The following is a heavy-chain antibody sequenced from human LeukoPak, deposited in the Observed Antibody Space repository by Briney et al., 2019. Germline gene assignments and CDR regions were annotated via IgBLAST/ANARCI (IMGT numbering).Heavy chain of an antibody. J-gene: IGHJ4*02. V-gene: IGHV3-21*01. D-gene: IGHD3-22*01. Sequence: GSLRLSCAASGFTFSSYNMNWVRQAPGKGLEWVSSISGSSSFISYADSMQGRFTISRDNARNSLYLQMNSLRAEDTAVYYCAMIKEGWGQGTLVTVSS. CDR3: AMIKEG. CDR1: GFTFSSYN. CDR2: ISGSSSFI.